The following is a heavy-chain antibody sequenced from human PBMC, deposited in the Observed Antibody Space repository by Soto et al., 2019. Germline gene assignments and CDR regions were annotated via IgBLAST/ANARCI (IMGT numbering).Heavy chain of an antibody. Sequence: GSLRLFCAASGXTFSERYMYWVRQAPGKGLEWVGRTRNKANSYTTEYAAYVKGRFTISRADSKNSPYPQMNSLKTEDTAVYYCARVSLSTNDYWGQGILVTVSS. CDR2: TRNKANSYTT. D-gene: IGHD1-1*01. CDR3: ARVSLSTNDY. J-gene: IGHJ4*02. V-gene: IGHV3-72*01. CDR1: GXTFSERY.